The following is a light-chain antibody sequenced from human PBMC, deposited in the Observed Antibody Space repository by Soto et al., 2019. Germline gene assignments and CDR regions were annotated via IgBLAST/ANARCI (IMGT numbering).Light chain of an antibody. V-gene: IGLV2-14*01. CDR3: SSYTSSSTWV. J-gene: IGLJ3*02. Sequence: QSALTQPASVSGSPGQSITIYCTGTSSDVGGYNYVSWYQRHPGKAPKLMIYEVSDRPSGVSNRFSGSKSGNTASLTISGLQAEDEADYYCSSYTSSSTWVFGGGTKLTVL. CDR1: SSDVGGYNY. CDR2: EVS.